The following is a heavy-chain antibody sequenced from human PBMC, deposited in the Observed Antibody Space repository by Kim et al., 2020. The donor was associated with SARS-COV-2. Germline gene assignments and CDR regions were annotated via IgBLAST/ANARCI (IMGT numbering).Heavy chain of an antibody. V-gene: IGHV4-30-4*01. D-gene: IGHD3-22*01. Sequence: SETLSLTCTVSDGSISSGDYYWSWIRQPPGKGLEWIGYIYNTGITYYNPSLKSRLTISLDTNQFSLKLGSVTAADTALYYCARGGYESTGRDGDDAFDI. CDR2: IYNTGIT. J-gene: IGHJ3*02. CDR1: DGSISSGDYY. CDR3: ARGGYESTGRDGDDAFDI.